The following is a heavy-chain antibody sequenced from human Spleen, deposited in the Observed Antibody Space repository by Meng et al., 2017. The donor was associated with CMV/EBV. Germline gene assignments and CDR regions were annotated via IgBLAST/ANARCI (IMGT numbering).Heavy chain of an antibody. V-gene: IGHV3-7*03. CDR2: IKQDGSER. CDR3: ARVPDY. Sequence: GGSLRLSCAASEFTFCNYWMSWVRQAAGKGLEWVANIKQDGSERYFVDSVRGRFTISRDNAKNSLYLQMDSLGVEDTAVYYCARVPDYWGQGTLVTVSS. J-gene: IGHJ4*02. CDR1: EFTFCNYW.